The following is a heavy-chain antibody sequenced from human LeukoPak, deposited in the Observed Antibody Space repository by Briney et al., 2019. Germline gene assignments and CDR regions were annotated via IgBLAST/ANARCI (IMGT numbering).Heavy chain of an antibody. V-gene: IGHV3-48*01. D-gene: IGHD1/OR15-1a*01. J-gene: IGHJ3*02. CDR2: ISSSSSTI. CDR1: GFTFSSYS. CDR3: ARNNYVDAFDI. Sequence: PGGSLRLSCAASGFTFSSYSMNWVRQAPGKGLEWVSYISSSSSTIYYADSVKGRFTISRDNAKNSLYLQMNSLRAEDTAVYYCARNNYVDAFDIWGQGTMVTVSS.